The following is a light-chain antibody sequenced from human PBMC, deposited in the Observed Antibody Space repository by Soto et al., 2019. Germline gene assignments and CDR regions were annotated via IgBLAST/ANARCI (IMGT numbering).Light chain of an antibody. J-gene: IGKJ1*01. Sequence: DIVMTQSPDSLAVSLGERATINCKSSQSLLYSSNNKNYLAWYQQKPGQPPKLLIYWASSRESGVPDRFSGSGSGTDFTLNISSLQAEDVAVYYCQQYYITPRTLGPGTKVDIK. CDR3: QQYYITPRT. V-gene: IGKV4-1*01. CDR1: QSLLYSSNNKNY. CDR2: WAS.